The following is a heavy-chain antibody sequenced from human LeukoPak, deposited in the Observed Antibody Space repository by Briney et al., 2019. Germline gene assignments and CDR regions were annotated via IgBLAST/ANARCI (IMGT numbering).Heavy chain of an antibody. CDR1: GFTFSSYG. J-gene: IGHJ4*02. Sequence: GGSLRLSCAASGFTFSSYGMHWVRQAPGKGLEWVAVISYDGSNKYYADSVKGRFTISRDNSKNTLYLQMNSLRAEDTAVYYCVTGPFDYWGQGTLVTVSS. CDR3: VTGPFDY. D-gene: IGHD4-11*01. CDR2: ISYDGSNK. V-gene: IGHV3-30*03.